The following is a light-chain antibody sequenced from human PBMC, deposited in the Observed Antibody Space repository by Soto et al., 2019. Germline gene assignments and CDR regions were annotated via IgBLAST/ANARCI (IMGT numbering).Light chain of an antibody. V-gene: IGKV3-15*01. CDR1: QSLRSN. CDR2: GAS. Sequence: EIVMTQSPATLSVSPGEGATLSCRASQSLRSNLAWYQHKPGQAPRLLIYGASTRATGIPARFSGSGSGTEFTLTISSLQSVDSAVYYCQQYNNWPPMYTFGQGTKLEIK. CDR3: QQYNNWPPMYT. J-gene: IGKJ2*01.